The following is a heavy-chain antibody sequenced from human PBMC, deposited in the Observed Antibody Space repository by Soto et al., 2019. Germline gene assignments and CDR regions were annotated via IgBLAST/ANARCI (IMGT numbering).Heavy chain of an antibody. CDR3: ARAVGDFWSGYYNYYYYVDV. Sequence: ASAKVSCKASGYTFTSYGISWVRQAPRQGLEWMGWISAYNGNTNYAQKLQGRVTMTTDTSTSTAYMELRSLRSDDTAVYYCARAVGDFWSGYYNYYYYVDVWGKGTTVTVSS. CDR2: ISAYNGNT. D-gene: IGHD3-3*01. CDR1: GYTFTSYG. J-gene: IGHJ6*03. V-gene: IGHV1-18*01.